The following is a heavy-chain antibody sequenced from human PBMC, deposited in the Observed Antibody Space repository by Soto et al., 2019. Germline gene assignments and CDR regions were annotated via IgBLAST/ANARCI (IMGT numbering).Heavy chain of an antibody. D-gene: IGHD2-21*02. Sequence: QVQLMQSGAEVKKPGSSVKVSCKASGDTSTDYYIHWVRQAPGQGLEWMGTVNPSGGHTTYAQHFLGRVTMTRDTSTSTLYMELTSLTSKDTAVYYCARGGHVVVVTAALDYWGQGTLVTVSS. V-gene: IGHV1-46*01. J-gene: IGHJ4*02. CDR3: ARGGHVVVVTAALDY. CDR2: VNPSGGHT. CDR1: GDTSTDYY.